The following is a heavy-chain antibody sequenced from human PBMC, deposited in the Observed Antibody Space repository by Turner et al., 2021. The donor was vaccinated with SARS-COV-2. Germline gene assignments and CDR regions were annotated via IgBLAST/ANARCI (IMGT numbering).Heavy chain of an antibody. CDR3: AKPLYDILTGYYGEDAFDI. CDR2: ISSDGSNT. V-gene: IGHV3-30*18. D-gene: IGHD3-9*01. J-gene: IGHJ3*02. Sequence: QVQLVESGGGVVQPGRSLRRSWAASGFTLSSYGMHWVRQAPGKRVEWVAGISSDGSNTYYAASVKGRFTISRDNSKNTLYLQMNSLRAEDTAVYYCAKPLYDILTGYYGEDAFDIWGQGTMVTVSS. CDR1: GFTLSSYG.